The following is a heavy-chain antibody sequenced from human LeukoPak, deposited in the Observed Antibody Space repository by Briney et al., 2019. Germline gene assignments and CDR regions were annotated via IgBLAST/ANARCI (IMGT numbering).Heavy chain of an antibody. D-gene: IGHD6-19*01. CDR2: ISGSGGST. CDR3: AKDSYSSGWSTSPFDY. J-gene: IGHJ4*02. Sequence: PGGSLRLSCAASGFTLSNYGMSWVRQAPGKGLEWVSAISGSGGSTYYADSVKGRFTISRDNSKNTLYLQMNSLRAEDTAVYYCAKDSYSSGWSTSPFDYWGQGTLVTVSS. V-gene: IGHV3-23*01. CDR1: GFTLSNYG.